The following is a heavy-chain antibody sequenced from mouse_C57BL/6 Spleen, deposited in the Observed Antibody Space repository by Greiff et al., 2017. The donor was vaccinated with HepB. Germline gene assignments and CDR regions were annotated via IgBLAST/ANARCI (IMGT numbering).Heavy chain of an antibody. V-gene: IGHV1-64*01. CDR3: ARGDYGYGFAY. Sequence: QVQLQQSGAELVKPGASVKLSCKASGYTFTSYWMHWVKQRPGQGLEWIGMIHPNSGSTNYNEKFKSKATLTVDKSSSTAYMQLSSLTSEDSAVYYCARGDYGYGFAYWGQGTLVTVSA. D-gene: IGHD2-2*01. J-gene: IGHJ3*01. CDR1: GYTFTSYW. CDR2: IHPNSGST.